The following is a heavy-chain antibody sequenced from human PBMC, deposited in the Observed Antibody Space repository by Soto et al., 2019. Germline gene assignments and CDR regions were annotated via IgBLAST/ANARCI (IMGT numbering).Heavy chain of an antibody. J-gene: IGHJ6*02. Sequence: QVTLKESGPTLVKPTQTLTLTCTVSGLSLRTTGVGVGWVRQPPGKALEWLALLYWDDDKRYSPSLRSSLTIANDTSEQQVVLTMTNMDTVDTATYYCVQSRCGGDCLEIYSSHAYNGLDVWGQGTTVTVSS. CDR2: LYWDDDK. CDR1: GLSLRTTGVG. V-gene: IGHV2-5*02. D-gene: IGHD2-21*02. CDR3: VQSRCGGDCLEIYSSHAYNGLDV.